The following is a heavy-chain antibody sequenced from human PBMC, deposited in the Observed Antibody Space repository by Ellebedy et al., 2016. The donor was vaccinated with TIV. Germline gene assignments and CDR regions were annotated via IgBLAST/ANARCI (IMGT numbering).Heavy chain of an antibody. CDR1: GGSISSSSYY. CDR2: ISHSGST. J-gene: IGHJ4*02. CDR3: TRLRLDWGYFDD. D-gene: IGHD3/OR15-3a*01. Sequence: SETLSLTCTVSGGSISSSSYYWGWIRQPPGKGLTWIGEISHSGSTNYNPSLKSRVTISVDTSKNQFSLNLTSVTAADTAVFYCTRLRLDWGYFDDWGQGTLVTVSS. V-gene: IGHV4-39*01.